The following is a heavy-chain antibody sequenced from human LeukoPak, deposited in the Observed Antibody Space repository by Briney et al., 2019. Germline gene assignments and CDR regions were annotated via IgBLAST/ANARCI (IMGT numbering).Heavy chain of an antibody. Sequence: GRSLRLSCAASGFTFSSYGMHWVRQAPGKGLEWVAVIWYDGSNKYYADSVKGQFTISRDNSKNTLYLQMNSLRAEDTAVYYCARDRNNYGDYGAFDIWGQGTMVAVSS. CDR1: GFTFSSYG. V-gene: IGHV3-33*08. J-gene: IGHJ3*02. D-gene: IGHD4-17*01. CDR3: ARDRNNYGDYGAFDI. CDR2: IWYDGSNK.